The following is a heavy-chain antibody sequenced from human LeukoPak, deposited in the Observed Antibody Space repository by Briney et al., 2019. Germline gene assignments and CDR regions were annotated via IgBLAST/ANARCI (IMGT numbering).Heavy chain of an antibody. V-gene: IGHV3-7*01. CDR3: ARGKQQWLATGYYFDY. D-gene: IGHD6-19*01. CDR1: GFTFSRYW. J-gene: IGHJ4*02. CDR2: IKQDGSEK. Sequence: RAGGSLRLSCAASGFTFSRYWMSWVRQAPGKGLEWVANIKQDGSEKYYVDSVKGRFTISRDNAKNSLYLQMNSLRAEDTAVYYCARGKQQWLATGYYFDYWGQGTLVTVSS.